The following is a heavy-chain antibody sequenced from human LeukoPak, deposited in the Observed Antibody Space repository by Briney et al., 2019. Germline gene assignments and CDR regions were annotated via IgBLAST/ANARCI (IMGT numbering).Heavy chain of an antibody. Sequence: SETLSLTCAVYGGSFSGYYWSWIRQPPGKGLEWIGEINHSGSTNYNPSLKSRVTTSVDTSKNQFSLKLSSVTAADTAVYYCARQGRGSTAEKYSSSWTGWFDPWGQGTLVTVSS. V-gene: IGHV4-34*01. CDR2: INHSGST. D-gene: IGHD6-13*01. CDR1: GGSFSGYY. CDR3: ARQGRGSTAEKYSSSWTGWFDP. J-gene: IGHJ5*02.